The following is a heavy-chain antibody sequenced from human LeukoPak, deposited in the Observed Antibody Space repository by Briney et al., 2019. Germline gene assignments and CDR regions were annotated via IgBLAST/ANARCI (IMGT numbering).Heavy chain of an antibody. CDR1: GFTFSNYA. CDR2: ISGSSGST. CDR3: AKDSRVTRSYSSSWPDAFDT. Sequence: GGSLRLSCAASGFTFSNYAMSWVRQASGKGLEWVSGISGSSGSTYYTDSAKGRFTISRDNSKNTLYLQMNSLRAEDTAVYYCAKDSRVTRSYSSSWPDAFDTWGQGTMVTVSS. D-gene: IGHD6-13*01. V-gene: IGHV3-23*01. J-gene: IGHJ3*02.